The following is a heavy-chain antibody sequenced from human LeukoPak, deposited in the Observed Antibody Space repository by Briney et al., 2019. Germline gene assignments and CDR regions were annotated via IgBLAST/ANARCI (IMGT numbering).Heavy chain of an antibody. J-gene: IGHJ4*02. Sequence: SETLSLTCAVYGGSFSGYYWSWIRQPPGKGLERIGYIYYSGSTNYNPSLKSRVTISIDMSKNQFSLKLSSVTAADTAVYFCARGGWYFDYWGQGTLVTVSS. D-gene: IGHD6-19*01. CDR2: IYYSGST. V-gene: IGHV4-59*08. CDR3: ARGGWYFDY. CDR1: GGSFSGYY.